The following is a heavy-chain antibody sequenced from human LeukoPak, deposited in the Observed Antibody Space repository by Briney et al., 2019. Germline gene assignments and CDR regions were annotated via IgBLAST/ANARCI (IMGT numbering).Heavy chain of an antibody. CDR1: GFSFSNYA. CDR3: AKGLDLWFGET. V-gene: IGHV3-23*01. J-gene: IGHJ4*02. Sequence: GGSLRLSCAASGFSFSNYAMNWVRQAPGKGLEWVSVISGSGGSTFYADSVKGRFIISRDNSKSTLYLQMNSLRTEDTAVYYCAKGLDLWFGETWGQGTLVTVSS. D-gene: IGHD3-10*01. CDR2: ISGSGGST.